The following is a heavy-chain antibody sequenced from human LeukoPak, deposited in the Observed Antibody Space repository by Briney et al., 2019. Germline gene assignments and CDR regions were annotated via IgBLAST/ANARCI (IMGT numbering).Heavy chain of an antibody. J-gene: IGHJ4*02. Sequence: AGGSLRLSCAASGFTFSSYWMHWVRQAPGKGLVWVSLINTDGSSTSYADSVKGRFTISRDNSKNTLYLQMGSLRAEDMAVYYCAREPGGGYFDYWGQGTLVTVSS. D-gene: IGHD3-10*01. CDR2: INTDGSST. CDR1: GFTFSSYW. V-gene: IGHV3-74*01. CDR3: AREPGGGYFDY.